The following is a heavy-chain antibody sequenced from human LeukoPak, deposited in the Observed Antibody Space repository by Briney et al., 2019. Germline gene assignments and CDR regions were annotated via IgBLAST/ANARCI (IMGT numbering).Heavy chain of an antibody. Sequence: PGGCLRLSCAGSGFTFSSYAMSWVRQAPGKGLEWVSAISGSGGTTYYADSLKGRFTISRDNSKNTLYLQMSSLRAEDTAVYYCAKRASYYFDYWGQGTLVTVSS. CDR3: AKRASYYFDY. CDR2: ISGSGGTT. J-gene: IGHJ4*02. D-gene: IGHD1-26*01. CDR1: GFTFSSYA. V-gene: IGHV3-23*01.